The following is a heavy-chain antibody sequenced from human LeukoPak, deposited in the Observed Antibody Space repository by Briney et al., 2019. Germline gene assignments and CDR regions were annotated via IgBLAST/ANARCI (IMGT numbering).Heavy chain of an antibody. V-gene: IGHV3-30-3*01. D-gene: IGHD2-2*02. J-gene: IGHJ4*02. CDR2: ISYDGSNK. Sequence: QPGGSLRLSCAASGFTFSSYAMHWVRQAPGKGLEWVAVISYDGSNKYYADTVKGRFTISRDNSKSTLYLQMNSLRAEDTAVYYCAKAPYCSSTSCYTNYWGQGTLVTVSS. CDR1: GFTFSSYA. CDR3: AKAPYCSSTSCYTNY.